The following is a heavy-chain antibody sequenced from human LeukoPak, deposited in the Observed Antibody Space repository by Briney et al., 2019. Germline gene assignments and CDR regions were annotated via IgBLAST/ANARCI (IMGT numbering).Heavy chain of an antibody. J-gene: IGHJ4*02. Sequence: GGSLRLSCAASGFTFSGYTMNWVRQAPGKGLEWLSYISASSGTIYYADSVKGRFTISRDNGKNSLYLQMTRLRAEDTAVYYCAREALYGDYFDYWGQGTLVTVSS. CDR2: ISASSGTI. CDR3: AREALYGDYFDY. V-gene: IGHV3-48*01. CDR1: GFTFSGYT. D-gene: IGHD4-17*01.